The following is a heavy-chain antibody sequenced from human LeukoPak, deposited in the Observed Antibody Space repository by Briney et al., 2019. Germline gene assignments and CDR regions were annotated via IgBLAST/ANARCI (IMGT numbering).Heavy chain of an antibody. CDR1: GYTFTGYY. Sequence: EASVKVSCKASGYTFTGYYMHWVRQAPGHGLEWMGWINPNSGGTNYAQKFQGRVTMTRDTSISTAYMELSRLRSDDTAVYYCARVGGYSSSWYGYWGQGTLVTVSS. CDR3: ARVGGYSSSWYGY. CDR2: INPNSGGT. D-gene: IGHD6-13*01. V-gene: IGHV1-2*02. J-gene: IGHJ4*02.